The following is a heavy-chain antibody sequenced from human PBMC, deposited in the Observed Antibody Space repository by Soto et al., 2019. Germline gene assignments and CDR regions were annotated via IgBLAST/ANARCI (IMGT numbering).Heavy chain of an antibody. V-gene: IGHV3-30-3*01. CDR2: ISYDGSNK. J-gene: IGHJ6*02. D-gene: IGHD6-19*01. Sequence: QVQLVESGGGVVQPGRSLRLSCAASGFTFSSYAMHWVRQAPGKGLEWVAVISYDGSNKYYADSVKGRFTISRDNSKNTXYXQMNSLRAEDTAVYYCAREGHSGGWSYYYYYYGMDVWGQGTTVTVSS. CDR3: AREGHSGGWSYYYYYYGMDV. CDR1: GFTFSSYA.